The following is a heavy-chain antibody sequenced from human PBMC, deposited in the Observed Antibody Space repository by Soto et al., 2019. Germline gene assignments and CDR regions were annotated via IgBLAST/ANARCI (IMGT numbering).Heavy chain of an antibody. CDR2: ISSSGSIT. CDR3: ARSRGSY. Sequence: GGSLRLSCAASGFTFSSYEMNWVRQAPGKGLEWVSYISSSGSITYYADSVKGRFTISRDNAKKSLYLQMNSLRAEDTAVYYCARSRGSYWGQGTLVTVSS. J-gene: IGHJ4*02. V-gene: IGHV3-48*03. D-gene: IGHD1-26*01. CDR1: GFTFSSYE.